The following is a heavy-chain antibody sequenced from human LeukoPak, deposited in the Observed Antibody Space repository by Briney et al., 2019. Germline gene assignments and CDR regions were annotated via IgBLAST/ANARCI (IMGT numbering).Heavy chain of an antibody. Sequence: SETLSLTCAVYGGPFSGYYWSWLRQPPGKGLEWIGEINHSGSTNYNPSLKSRVTISVDTSKNQFSLKLSSVTAADTAVYYCARTPYSSSWRGSFAYWGQGTLVTVSS. CDR2: INHSGST. J-gene: IGHJ4*02. D-gene: IGHD6-13*01. CDR1: GGPFSGYY. CDR3: ARTPYSSSWRGSFAY. V-gene: IGHV4-34*01.